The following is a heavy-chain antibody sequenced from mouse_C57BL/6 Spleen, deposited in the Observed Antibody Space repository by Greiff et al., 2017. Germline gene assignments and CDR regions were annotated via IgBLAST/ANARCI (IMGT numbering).Heavy chain of an antibody. CDR2: INPSSGYT. CDR3: AREVTFDY. J-gene: IGHJ2*01. Sequence: VQLQQSGPELVKPGASVKISCKASGYAFSSSWMNWVKQRPGQGLEWIGYINPSSGYTKYNQKFKDKATLTADKSSSTAYMQLSSLTYEDSAVYYCAREVTFDYWGQGTTLTVSS. V-gene: IGHV1-7*01. CDR1: GYAFSSSW. D-gene: IGHD2-13*01.